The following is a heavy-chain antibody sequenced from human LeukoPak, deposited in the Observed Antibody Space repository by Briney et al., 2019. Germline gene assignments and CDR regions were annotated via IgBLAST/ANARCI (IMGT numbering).Heavy chain of an antibody. D-gene: IGHD3-16*02. CDR1: GFTFSTYS. V-gene: IGHV3-23*01. CDR3: AKAPTVYLPGD. J-gene: IGHJ4*02. CDR2: ISGSGGTT. Sequence: GGSLRLSCAASGFTFSTYSMTWVRQAPGKGLEWVSVISGSGGTTNNADAVRGRFTISRDNSKNAVSLQMNSLRVEDTAVYYCAKAPTVYLPGDWGQGTLVTV.